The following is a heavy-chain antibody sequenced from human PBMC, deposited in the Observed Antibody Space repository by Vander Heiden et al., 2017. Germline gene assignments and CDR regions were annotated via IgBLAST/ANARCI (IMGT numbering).Heavy chain of an antibody. D-gene: IGHD6-13*01. V-gene: IGHV4-34*01. J-gene: IGHJ4*02. CDR2: INHSGST. CDR3: ASGVAAAGTTPSFDY. CDR1: GGSFSGYY. Sequence: QVQLQQWRAGLLKPSETLSLTCAVYGGSFSGYYWSWIRQPPGKGLEWIGEINHSGSTNYNPSLKSRVTISVDTSKNQFSLKLSSVTAADTAVYYCASGVAAAGTTPSFDYWGQGTLVTVSS.